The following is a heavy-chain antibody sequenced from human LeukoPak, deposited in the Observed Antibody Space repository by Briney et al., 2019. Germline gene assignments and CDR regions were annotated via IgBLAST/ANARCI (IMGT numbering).Heavy chain of an antibody. D-gene: IGHD4-17*01. CDR2: MNPNSGNT. V-gene: IGHV1-8*02. CDR3: ARGRMTTDLDYFDY. Sequence: ASVKVSCKASGGTFSSYAISWVRQATGQGLEWMGWMNPNSGNTGYAQKFQGRVTMTRNTSISTAYMELSSLRSEDTAVYYCARGRMTTDLDYFDYWGQGTLVTVSS. CDR1: GGTFSSYA. J-gene: IGHJ4*02.